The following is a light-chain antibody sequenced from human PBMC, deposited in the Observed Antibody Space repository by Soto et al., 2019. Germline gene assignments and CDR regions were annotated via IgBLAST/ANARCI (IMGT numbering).Light chain of an antibody. V-gene: IGKV3-11*01. J-gene: IGKJ4*01. CDR1: QSISTY. CDR3: QQRRDWPIS. CDR2: DAS. Sequence: DIVLTQSPATLSLSPGEGATLSCRASQSISTYLAWYQQRPGQSPRLLIYDASKRATGIPARFSGSGSATDFTLTISSVEPEDFAMYYCQQRRDWPISIGGGTKVDIK.